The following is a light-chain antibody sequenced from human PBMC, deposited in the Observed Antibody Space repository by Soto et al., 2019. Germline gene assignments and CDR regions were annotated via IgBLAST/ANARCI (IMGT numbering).Light chain of an antibody. CDR3: QSYDSNIVI. V-gene: IGLV6-57*02. Sequence: NFMLTQPHSVSESPGKTVTISCTGSSDSIDDNYVQWYQQRPGSAPTTVIYKDNERPSGVPDRFSGSIDISSNSAYLTISGLKTEDEADYYCQSYDSNIVIFGGGTKLTVL. CDR1: SDSIDDNY. J-gene: IGLJ2*01. CDR2: KDN.